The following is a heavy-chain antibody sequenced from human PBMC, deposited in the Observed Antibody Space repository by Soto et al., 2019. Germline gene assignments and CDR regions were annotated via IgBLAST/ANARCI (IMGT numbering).Heavy chain of an antibody. J-gene: IGHJ4*02. CDR3: ARHSGVATITDFDY. D-gene: IGHD5-12*01. CDR1: GGSISSSSYY. Sequence: LTCTVSGGSISSSSYYWGWIRQPPGKGLEWIGSIYYSGSTYYNPSLKSRVTISVDTSKNQFSLKLSSVTAADTAVYYCARHSGVATITDFDYWGQGTLVTVSS. CDR2: IYYSGST. V-gene: IGHV4-39*01.